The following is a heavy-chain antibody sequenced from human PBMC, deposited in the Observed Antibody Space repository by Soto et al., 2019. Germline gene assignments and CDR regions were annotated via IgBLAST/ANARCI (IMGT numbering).Heavy chain of an antibody. Sequence: EVQLLESGGGLIHLGGSLRLACVASGITFNPNAMIWVRQAPGKGLEWVSAIDGAGGDTFFADFVKGRFTMSRDNSKNTVYLHMRSLTAEDTALYYCARGRLAVGSDWFDSWGPGTLVTVSS. CDR1: GITFNPNA. J-gene: IGHJ5*01. D-gene: IGHD1-26*01. CDR2: IDGAGGDT. V-gene: IGHV3-23*01. CDR3: ARGRLAVGSDWFDS.